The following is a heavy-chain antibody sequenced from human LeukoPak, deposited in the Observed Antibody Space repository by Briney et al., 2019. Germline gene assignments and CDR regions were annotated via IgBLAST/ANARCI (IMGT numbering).Heavy chain of an antibody. J-gene: IGHJ3*02. D-gene: IGHD3-22*01. CDR2: ISYDGSNK. V-gene: IGHV3-30-3*01. Sequence: GGSLRLSCAASGFTFSSYAMHWVRQAPGKGLEWVAVISYDGSNKYYADSVKGRFTISRDNSKNTLYLQMNSLRAEDTAVYYCARERGRDSQSEDAFDIWGQGTMVTVSS. CDR3: ARERGRDSQSEDAFDI. CDR1: GFTFSSYA.